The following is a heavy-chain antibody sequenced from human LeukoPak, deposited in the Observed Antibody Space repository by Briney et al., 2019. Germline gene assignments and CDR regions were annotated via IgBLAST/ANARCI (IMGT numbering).Heavy chain of an antibody. CDR1: GGSLSRSNW. D-gene: IGHD3-22*01. J-gene: IGHJ4*02. CDR3: ARGSTMIVVVPHFDY. V-gene: IGHV4-4*02. Sequence: PSETLSLTCAVSGGSLSRSNWWSWVRQPPGKGLEWIGEIYQSGSTNYNPSLKSRVTILVDNSKNQFSLKVTSVTAADTAVYFCARGSTMIVVVPHFDYWGQGTLVTVSS. CDR2: IYQSGST.